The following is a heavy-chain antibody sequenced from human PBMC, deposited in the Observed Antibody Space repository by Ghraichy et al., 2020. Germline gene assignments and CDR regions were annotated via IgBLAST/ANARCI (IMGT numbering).Heavy chain of an antibody. CDR3: VRQVGATTGRRFDF. J-gene: IGHJ4*02. CDR1: GFSLSTSAMC. D-gene: IGHD1-26*01. V-gene: IGHV2-70*11. CDR2: IDWDDDK. Sequence: SGPTLVKPTQTLTLTCTFSGFSLSTSAMCVSWIRQPPGKALEWLARIDWDDDKYYSPSLKTRLTISKDTSRNQVVLTMTNMDPGDTATYYCVRQVGATTGRRFDFWGQGTLVTVSS.